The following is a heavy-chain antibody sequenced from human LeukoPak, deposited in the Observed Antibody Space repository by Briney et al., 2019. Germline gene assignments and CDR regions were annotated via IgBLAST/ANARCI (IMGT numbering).Heavy chain of an antibody. J-gene: IGHJ4*02. CDR1: GFTFSNYW. CDR2: IKHDGSEK. Sequence: GGSLRLSCAASGFTFSNYWMSWVRQAPGKGLEWVANIKHDGSEKYYVDSVKGRFTISRDNAKNSLYLQMNRLRAEDTAVYYCARDESYSSDYWGQGTQVTVSS. D-gene: IGHD6-13*01. V-gene: IGHV3-7*05. CDR3: ARDESYSSDY.